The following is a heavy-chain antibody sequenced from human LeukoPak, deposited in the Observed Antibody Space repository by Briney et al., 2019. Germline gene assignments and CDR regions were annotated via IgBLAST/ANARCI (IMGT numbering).Heavy chain of an antibody. CDR1: GFTFSSYG. D-gene: IGHD6-19*01. CDR2: IWYDGSNK. J-gene: IGHJ4*02. Sequence: GGSLRLSCAASGFTFSSYGMHWVRQAPGKGLEWVAVIWYDGSNKYYADSVKGRFSISRDNSKNTLYLQMNSLRAEDAAVYYCARGRRYSSGWYSTFDYWGQGTLVTVSS. CDR3: ARGRRYSSGWYSTFDY. V-gene: IGHV3-33*08.